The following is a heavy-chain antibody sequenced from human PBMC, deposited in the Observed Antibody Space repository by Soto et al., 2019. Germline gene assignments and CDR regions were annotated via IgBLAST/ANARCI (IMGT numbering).Heavy chain of an antibody. CDR1: GFTFSDYA. Sequence: EVQLLESGGGLVQPGGSLRLSCAASGFTFSDYAMSWVRQAPGKGLEWVSGISGAGDSTYFADSVKGRFTISRDNSKNTLSLQMNSLRAEDTAIYYCAKDMYSRSWEDAFDVWGQGTMVTVSS. V-gene: IGHV3-23*01. D-gene: IGHD1-26*01. CDR2: ISGAGDST. J-gene: IGHJ3*01. CDR3: AKDMYSRSWEDAFDV.